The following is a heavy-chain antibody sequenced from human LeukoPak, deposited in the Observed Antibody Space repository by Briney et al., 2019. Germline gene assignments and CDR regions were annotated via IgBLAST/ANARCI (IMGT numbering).Heavy chain of an antibody. CDR3: ARDWKLSGITMVRGVIHDY. V-gene: IGHV1-2*02. CDR1: GYTFTGYY. J-gene: IGHJ4*02. Sequence: GASVKVSCKASGYTFTGYYMHWVRQAPGQGLEWMGWINPNSGGTNYAQKFQGRVTMTRDTSISTAYMELSRLRSDDTAVYYCARDWKLSGITMVRGVIHDYWGQGTLVTVSA. CDR2: INPNSGGT. D-gene: IGHD3-10*01.